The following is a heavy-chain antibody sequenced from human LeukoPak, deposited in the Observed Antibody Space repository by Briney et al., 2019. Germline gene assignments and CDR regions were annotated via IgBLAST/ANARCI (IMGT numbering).Heavy chain of an antibody. CDR2: ISGSGGST. D-gene: IGHD3-3*01. J-gene: IGHJ4*02. Sequence: GGSLRLSCAASGFTFSSYAMSWVRQAPGKGLGWVSAISGSGGSTYYADSVKGRFTISRDNSKNTLYLQMNSLRAEDTAVYYCAKDRDGVVIPFDYWGQGTLVTVSS. V-gene: IGHV3-23*01. CDR1: GFTFSSYA. CDR3: AKDRDGVVIPFDY.